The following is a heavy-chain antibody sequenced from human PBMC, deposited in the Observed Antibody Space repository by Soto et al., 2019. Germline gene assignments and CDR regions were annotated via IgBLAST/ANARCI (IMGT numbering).Heavy chain of an antibody. CDR2: IWYDGSNK. Sequence: QVQLVESGGGVVQPGRSLRLSCAASGFTFSSYSMHWVRQAPGKGLEWVAGIWYDGSNKYYADSVKGRFTISRDNSKNTLYLQMNSLRAEDTAVYYCASEYCSGGSCYYYGMDVWGQGTTVTVSS. J-gene: IGHJ6*02. V-gene: IGHV3-33*01. D-gene: IGHD2-15*01. CDR1: GFTFSSYS. CDR3: ASEYCSGGSCYYYGMDV.